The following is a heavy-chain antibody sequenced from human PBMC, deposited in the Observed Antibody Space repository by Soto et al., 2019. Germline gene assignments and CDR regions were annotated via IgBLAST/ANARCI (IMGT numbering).Heavy chain of an antibody. CDR2: IDPSDSYT. D-gene: IGHD3-10*01. V-gene: IGHV5-10-1*01. Sequence: GESLKISCKGSGYSFTSYWISWVRQMPGKGLEWMGRIDPSDSYTNYSPSFQGHVTISADKSISTAYLQWSSLKASDTAMYYCARHSGSASYYYYGMGVWGQGTTVTVS. CDR3: ARHSGSASYYYYGMGV. CDR1: GYSFTSYW. J-gene: IGHJ6*02.